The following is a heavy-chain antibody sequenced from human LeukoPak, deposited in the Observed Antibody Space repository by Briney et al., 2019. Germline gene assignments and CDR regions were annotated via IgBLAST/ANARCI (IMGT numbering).Heavy chain of an antibody. CDR2: IYTSGSTNYGST. J-gene: IGHJ4*02. Sequence: SQTLSLTCTVSGGSISSGSYYWSWIRQPAGKGLEWIGRIYTSGSTNYGSTNYNPSLKSRVTISVDTSKNQFSLKLSSVTAADTAVYYCARRRSSSWYAFVYYFDYWGQGTLVTVSS. V-gene: IGHV4-61*02. CDR3: ARRRSSSWYAFVYYFDY. CDR1: GGSISSGSYY. D-gene: IGHD6-13*01.